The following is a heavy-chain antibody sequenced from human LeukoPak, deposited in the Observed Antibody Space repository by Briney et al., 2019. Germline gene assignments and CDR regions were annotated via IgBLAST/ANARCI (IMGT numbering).Heavy chain of an antibody. J-gene: IGHJ4*02. CDR2: IYYHGST. V-gene: IGHV4-61*01. D-gene: IGHD6-13*01. CDR1: GDTISSYSNYK. CDR3: AREYSAFDY. Sequence: PSETLSLTCTASGDTISSYSNYKCSWIRQPPGKGLEWIGYIYYHGSTNYISSLKSRVTFTVDTSKNQFSLKLSSVTAADTAVYYCAREYSAFDYWGQGILVTVSS.